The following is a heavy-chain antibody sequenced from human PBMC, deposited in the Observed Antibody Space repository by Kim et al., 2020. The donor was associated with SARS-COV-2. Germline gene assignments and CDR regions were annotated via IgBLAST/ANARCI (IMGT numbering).Heavy chain of an antibody. V-gene: IGHV3-33*01. CDR2: IWYDGSNK. J-gene: IGHJ3*02. CDR1: GFTFSSYG. Sequence: GGSLRLSCAASGFTFSSYGMHWVRQAPGKGLEWVAAIWYDGSNKYYADSVKGRFTISRDNSKNTLYLQMNSLRAEDTAVYYCARDRTHGAFDIWGQGTMLTVSS. CDR3: ARDRTHGAFDI.